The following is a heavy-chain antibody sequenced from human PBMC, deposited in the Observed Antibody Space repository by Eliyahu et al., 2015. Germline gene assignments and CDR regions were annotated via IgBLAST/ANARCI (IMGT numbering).Heavy chain of an antibody. V-gene: IGHV1-69*01. D-gene: IGHD4-17*01. CDR1: GGTFSNYA. CDR3: ARAVTTVTTLNFDY. J-gene: IGHJ4*02. Sequence: QVQLVQSGADVKKPGSSVXVSCKASGGTFSNYAIHXVRQAPGQGLEWMGGIIPIFGTTNYAQKFQGRVTITADDSTSTAYMELTSLRSDDTAAYYCARAVTTVTTLNFDYWGQGALVTVSS. CDR2: IIPIFGTT.